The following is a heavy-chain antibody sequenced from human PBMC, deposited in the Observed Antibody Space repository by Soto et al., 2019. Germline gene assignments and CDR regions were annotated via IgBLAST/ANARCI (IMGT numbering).Heavy chain of an antibody. D-gene: IGHD3-16*01. CDR2: IDPKSGDT. CDR3: EPRQLRDYIRWSFDP. V-gene: IGHV1-2*02. J-gene: IGHJ5*02. CDR1: VYTCTENH. Sequence: ASVKVSCKASVYTCTENHIHWVRRAPRQRLEWMGRIDPKSGDTTFAQTYQGRVTMTRDTSSNTVYMELTRLTSDDKAIYYCEPRQLRDYIRWSFDPWGQGTLVTVSS.